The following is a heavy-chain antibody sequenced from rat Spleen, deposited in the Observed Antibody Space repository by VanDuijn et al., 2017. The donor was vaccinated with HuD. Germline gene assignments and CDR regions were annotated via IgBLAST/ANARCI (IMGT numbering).Heavy chain of an antibody. J-gene: IGHJ4*01. CDR1: GFTFSDYN. V-gene: IGHV5-7*01. Sequence: EVQLVESGGGLVQPGRSLKLSCAASGFTFSDYNMAWVRQAPKKGLEWVATISYGDSSGHSSTYYRDSGKGRFTIPRDNAKNTQSLQMDSLRSEDTAIYYCTRGYVMDAWGQGASVTVSS. CDR3: TRGYVMDA. CDR2: ISYGDSSGHSST.